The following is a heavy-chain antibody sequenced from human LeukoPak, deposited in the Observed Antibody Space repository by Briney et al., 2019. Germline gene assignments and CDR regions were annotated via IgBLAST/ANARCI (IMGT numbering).Heavy chain of an antibody. J-gene: IGHJ4*02. V-gene: IGHV3-23*01. CDR3: AKSFDFSNGHSPILTPFDS. CDR2: ISASRIST. Sequence: GGSLRLSCAASGFTFSSSAMIWVRQAPGKGLEWVSSISASRISTYYADSVKGRFTISRDNSKNTLYLQMNSLRGDDIGVYYCAKSFDFSNGHSPILTPFDSWGQGTLVSVSS. D-gene: IGHD3-3*01. CDR1: GFTFSSSA.